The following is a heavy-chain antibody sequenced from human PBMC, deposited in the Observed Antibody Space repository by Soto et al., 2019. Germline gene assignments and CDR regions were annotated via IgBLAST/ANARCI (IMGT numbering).Heavy chain of an antibody. D-gene: IGHD2-21*01. CDR2: IIPMLGVR. CDR1: GGTFSTYS. CDR3: TIXSWSGEVFDI. V-gene: IGHV1-69*02. J-gene: IGHJ3*02. Sequence: QVQLVQSGAEVKKPGSSVKVSCKDSGGTFSTYSMFWVRQAPGQGLEWMGRIIPMLGVRNYAQRFQDRVXXXXXXXXXXXXXXXXXXXXXXXXXXXXTIXSWSGEVFDIWGQGTMVT.